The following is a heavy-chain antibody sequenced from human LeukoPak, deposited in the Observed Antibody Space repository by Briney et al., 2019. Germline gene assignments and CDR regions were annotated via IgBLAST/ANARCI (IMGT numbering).Heavy chain of an antibody. CDR3: TTDVKRITIFGVVTHADY. D-gene: IGHD3-3*01. CDR1: GFTFSNAW. J-gene: IGHJ4*02. Sequence: GGSLRLSCAASGFTFSNAWMSWVRQAPGKGLEWVGRIKSKTDGGTTDYAAPVKGRFTISRDDSKNTLYLQMNSLKTEDTAVYYCTTDVKRITIFGVVTHADYWGQGTLVTVSS. V-gene: IGHV3-15*01. CDR2: IKSKTDGGTT.